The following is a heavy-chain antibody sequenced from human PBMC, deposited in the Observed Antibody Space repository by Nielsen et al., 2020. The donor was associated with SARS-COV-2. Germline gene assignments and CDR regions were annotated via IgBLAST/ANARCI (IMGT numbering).Heavy chain of an antibody. CDR1: GFTFSGSA. J-gene: IGHJ4*02. Sequence: GGSLRLSCAVSGFTFSGSALHWVRQAPGKGLEWVGRIRSEANDYATAYDASVKGRFTISRDDSKNTAYLQMNGLKTEDTAVYYCSSPTVAYWGQGTLVAVSS. D-gene: IGHD4-23*01. CDR2: IRSEANDYAT. CDR3: SSPTVAY. V-gene: IGHV3-73*01.